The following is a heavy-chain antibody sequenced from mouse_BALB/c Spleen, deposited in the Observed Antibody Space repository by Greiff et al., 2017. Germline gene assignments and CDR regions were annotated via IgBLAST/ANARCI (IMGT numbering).Heavy chain of an antibody. D-gene: IGHD1-1*02. CDR3: AREGGKDYAMDY. CDR1: GFTFSSYT. Sequence: DVQLVESGGGLVQPGGSLKLSCAASGFTFSSYTMSWVRQTPEKRLEWVAYISNGGGSTYYPDTVKGRFTISRDNAKNTLYLQMSSLKSEDTAMYYCAREGGKDYAMDYWGQGTSVTVSS. V-gene: IGHV5-12-2*01. CDR2: ISNGGGST. J-gene: IGHJ4*01.